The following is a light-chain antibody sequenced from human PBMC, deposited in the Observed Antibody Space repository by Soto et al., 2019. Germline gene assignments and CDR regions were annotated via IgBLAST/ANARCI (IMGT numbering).Light chain of an antibody. Sequence: QSALTQPASVSGSPGQSITISCTGTSNDVGGYKYVSWYQQYPGKVPKIIIFDVNNRPSGVSNRFFGSKSGNTASLTISGLQTEDEADYYCASYARGTTLVVFGGGTKLTVL. CDR3: ASYARGTTLVV. CDR1: SNDVGGYKY. J-gene: IGLJ2*01. V-gene: IGLV2-14*01. CDR2: DVN.